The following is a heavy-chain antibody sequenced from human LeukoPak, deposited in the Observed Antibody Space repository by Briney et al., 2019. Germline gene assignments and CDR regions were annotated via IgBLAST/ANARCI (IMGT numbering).Heavy chain of an antibody. CDR3: ATPGPEGQDAFDI. D-gene: IGHD1-14*01. Sequence: KPGGSLRLSCAASGVTFSSYSMNWVRQAPGKGLEWLSSISSSSSYIYYADSVKGRFTISRDNAKNSLYLQMNSLRAEDTAVYYCATPGPEGQDAFDIWGQGTMVTVSS. CDR2: ISSSSSYI. CDR1: GVTFSSYS. J-gene: IGHJ3*02. V-gene: IGHV3-21*01.